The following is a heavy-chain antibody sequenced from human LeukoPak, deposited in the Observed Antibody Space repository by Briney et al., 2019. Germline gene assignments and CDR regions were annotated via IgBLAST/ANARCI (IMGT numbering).Heavy chain of an antibody. Sequence: GGSLRLSCAASGFTFISYAMSLVRQAPGKGLEWVSVISGSGAGTHYADSVKGRFTISRDNSKNTVYLQLNSLGPEDTAVYYCAKALWFGELLNYFDYWGQGILVTVSS. D-gene: IGHD3-10*01. J-gene: IGHJ4*02. CDR1: GFTFISYA. CDR3: AKALWFGELLNYFDY. CDR2: ISGSGAGT. V-gene: IGHV3-23*01.